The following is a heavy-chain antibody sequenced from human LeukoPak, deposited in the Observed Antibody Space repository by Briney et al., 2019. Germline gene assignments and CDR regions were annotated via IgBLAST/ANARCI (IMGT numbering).Heavy chain of an antibody. V-gene: IGHV3-33*01. CDR3: ARDYLRTHFDY. CDR2: IWYDGSNK. Sequence: PGGSLRLSCAASGFTFSNYGMHWVRQAPGKGLEWVAVIWYDGSNKYYADSVKGRFTISRDNSKNTLYLQMNSLRAEDTAVYYCARDYLRTHFDYWGQGTLVTVSS. CDR1: GFTFSNYG. D-gene: IGHD5/OR15-5a*01. J-gene: IGHJ4*02.